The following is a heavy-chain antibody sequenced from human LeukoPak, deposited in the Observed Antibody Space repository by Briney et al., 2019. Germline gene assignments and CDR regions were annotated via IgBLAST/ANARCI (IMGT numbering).Heavy chain of an antibody. CDR3: ARSPGYCSSTSCYFGY. CDR2: ISSSSSYI. Sequence: GGSLRLSCAASGFTFNSYSMNWVRQAPGKGLEWVSSISSSSSYIYYADSVKGRFTISRDNAKNSLYLQMNSLRAEDTAVYYCARSPGYCSSTSCYFGYWGQGTLVTVSS. J-gene: IGHJ4*02. V-gene: IGHV3-21*01. D-gene: IGHD2-2*01. CDR1: GFTFNSYS.